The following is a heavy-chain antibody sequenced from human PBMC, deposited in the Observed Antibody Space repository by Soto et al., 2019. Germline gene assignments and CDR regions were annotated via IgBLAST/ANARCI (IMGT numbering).Heavy chain of an antibody. CDR3: ARETYGDYVGYFDP. CDR1: GGSISSNFYY. CDR2: IYYRGST. Sequence: SETLSLTCTVSGGSISSNFYYWGWIRQPPGKGLQWIGNIYYRGSTNYNPSLKSRVTISVDRSKNQFSLKLNSVTAADTAVYYCARETYGDYVGYFDPWGQGTLVTVS. D-gene: IGHD4-17*01. J-gene: IGHJ5*02. V-gene: IGHV4-39*07.